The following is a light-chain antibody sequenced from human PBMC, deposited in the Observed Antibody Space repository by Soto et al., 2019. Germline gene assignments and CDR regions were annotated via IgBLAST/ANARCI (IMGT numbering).Light chain of an antibody. V-gene: IGKV3-15*01. Sequence: ENVLTQSPCTLSVSPGERATLSCRASQSISSNLAWYQQKPGQAPRLLIYDASTRATGIPARFSGSGSGAEFTLTISSLQSEDFAVYYCQQYNNWPRTFGQGTKVDIK. CDR1: QSISSN. CDR3: QQYNNWPRT. J-gene: IGKJ1*01. CDR2: DAS.